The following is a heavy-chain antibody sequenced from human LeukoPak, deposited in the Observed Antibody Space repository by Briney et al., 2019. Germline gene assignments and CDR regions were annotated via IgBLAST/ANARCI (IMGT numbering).Heavy chain of an antibody. V-gene: IGHV3-23*01. J-gene: IGHJ1*01. CDR2: ISRNGGST. CDR1: GFTFTSYA. Sequence: GGSLRLSCAASGFTFTSYAMSWVRQAPGKGLEWVSVISRNGGSTYYADSVKGRFTISRDNSKNTLYLQVSSLRAEDTAVYFCAKPCGGDCYPAEYFPHWGQGTLVTVSS. CDR3: AKPCGGDCYPAEYFPH. D-gene: IGHD2-21*02.